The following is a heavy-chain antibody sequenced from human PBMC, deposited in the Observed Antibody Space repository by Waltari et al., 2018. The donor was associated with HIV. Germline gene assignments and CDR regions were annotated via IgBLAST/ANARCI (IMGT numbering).Heavy chain of an antibody. Sequence: EVQLVESGGGPVKPGGSLRLSCRASGFTFNSYSLNWVRQAPGKWLEWISSISSSGTFTHYADSVKGRFTISKDNANRSFYLQMNSLRAEDTAVYYCARDSRDNSWSLNFFDPWGQGTLVTVSS. J-gene: IGHJ5*02. CDR2: ISSSGTFT. D-gene: IGHD6-13*01. CDR1: GFTFNSYS. CDR3: ARDSRDNSWSLNFFDP. V-gene: IGHV3-21*01.